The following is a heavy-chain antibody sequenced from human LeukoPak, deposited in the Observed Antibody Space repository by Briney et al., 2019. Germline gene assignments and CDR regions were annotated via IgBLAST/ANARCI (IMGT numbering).Heavy chain of an antibody. Sequence: GESLKISCKGSGYSFTTYWIAWVRRMPGKGLEWMGIIYPGDSDARYSPSFQGQVTILADKSISTAYLQWSSLKASDTAMYYCARRVDTAFAFDIWGQGTMVTVSS. J-gene: IGHJ3*02. CDR1: GYSFTTYW. V-gene: IGHV5-51*01. CDR3: ARRVDTAFAFDI. CDR2: IYPGDSDA. D-gene: IGHD5-18*01.